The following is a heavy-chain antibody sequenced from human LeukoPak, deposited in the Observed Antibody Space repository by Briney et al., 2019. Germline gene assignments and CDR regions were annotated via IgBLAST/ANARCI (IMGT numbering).Heavy chain of an antibody. V-gene: IGHV3-66*01. CDR2: ISGGGST. CDR1: GFTVSSKY. J-gene: IGHJ3*02. Sequence: GGSLRLSCAASGFTVSSKYMSWVRQAPGKGLEWVSLISGGGSTYYADSVKGRFTISRDNSKNTLYLQMNSLRAEDTAVYYCARVPGAYYYAFDIWGQGTMVTVSS. CDR3: ARVPGAYYYAFDI. D-gene: IGHD3-10*01.